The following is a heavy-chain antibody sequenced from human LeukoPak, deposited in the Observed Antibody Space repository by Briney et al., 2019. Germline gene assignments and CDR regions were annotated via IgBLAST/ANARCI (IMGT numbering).Heavy chain of an antibody. V-gene: IGHV3-74*01. D-gene: IGHD3-22*01. Sequence: GGSLRLSCAASGFTFSSYWMHWLRHARGKGLVGVSRINSDESSTSYADSVKGRFTISRDNAKNTLYLQMNSLRAEDTAVYYCARVRSYYYDSSGYSDYCGRGTLVIVAS. CDR3: ARVRSYYYDSSGYSDY. CDR2: INSDESST. CDR1: GFTFSSYW. J-gene: IGHJ4*02.